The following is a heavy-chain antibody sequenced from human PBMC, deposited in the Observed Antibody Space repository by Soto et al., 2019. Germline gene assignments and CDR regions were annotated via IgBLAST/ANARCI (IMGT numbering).Heavy chain of an antibody. V-gene: IGHV5-51*01. J-gene: IGHJ6*02. CDR1: GYSFTSYS. Sequence: GVALKISCKGSGYSFTSYSIGWARQIPGKGLEWMGIIYPGDSDTRYSPSFQGQVTISADKSISTAYLQWSSLKASDTAMYYCARITGTTRSYYGTDVWGQGTTVTVSS. D-gene: IGHD1-7*01. CDR3: ARITGTTRSYYGTDV. CDR2: IYPGDSDT.